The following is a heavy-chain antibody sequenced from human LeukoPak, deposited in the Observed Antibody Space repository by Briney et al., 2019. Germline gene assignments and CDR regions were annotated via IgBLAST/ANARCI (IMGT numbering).Heavy chain of an antibody. V-gene: IGHV1-8*03. CDR3: AREVYYDSSGYYN. D-gene: IGHD3-22*01. Sequence: ASVKVSCKASGYTFTNYDIHWVRQATGQGLEWMGRINPNSGNTNYAQKFQGRVTITRNTSISTAYMELSSLRSEDTAVYYCAREVYYDSSGYYNWGQGTLVTVSS. J-gene: IGHJ4*02. CDR1: GYTFTNYD. CDR2: INPNSGNT.